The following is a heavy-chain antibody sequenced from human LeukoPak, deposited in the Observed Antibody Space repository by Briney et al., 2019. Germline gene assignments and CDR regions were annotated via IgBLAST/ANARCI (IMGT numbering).Heavy chain of an antibody. D-gene: IGHD3-3*01. V-gene: IGHV4-61*01. J-gene: IGHJ4*02. CDR1: GGSISSSSYY. CDR3: ARELVFGVVFDY. Sequence: PSETLSLTCTVSGGSISSSSYYWSWIRQPPGKGLEWIGYIYYSGSTNYNPSLKSRVTISVDTSKNQFSLKLSSVTAADTAVYYCARELVFGVVFDYWGQGTLVTVSS. CDR2: IYYSGST.